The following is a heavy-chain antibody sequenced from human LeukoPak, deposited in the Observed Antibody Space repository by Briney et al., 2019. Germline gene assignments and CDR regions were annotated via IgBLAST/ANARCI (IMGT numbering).Heavy chain of an antibody. CDR2: ISYDGSNK. CDR1: GFTFSSYA. D-gene: IGHD1-14*01. Sequence: GRSLRLSCAASGFTFSSYAMHWVRQAPGKGLEWVAVISYDGSNKYYADSVKGRFTISRDNSKNTLYLQMNSLRAEDTAVYYCVKGDHVTYYFDYWGQGTLVTVSS. J-gene: IGHJ4*02. V-gene: IGHV3-30-3*01. CDR3: VKGDHVTYYFDY.